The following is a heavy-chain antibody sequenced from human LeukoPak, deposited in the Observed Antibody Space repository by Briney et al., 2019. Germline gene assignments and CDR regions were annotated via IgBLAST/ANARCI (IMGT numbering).Heavy chain of an antibody. J-gene: IGHJ4*02. Sequence: ASVKVSCKASGYTSTSYGISWVRQAPGQGLEWMGWISAYNGNTNYAQKFQGRVTITADESTSTAYMELSSLRSEDTAVYYCARIVTPYYFDYWGQGTLVTVSS. CDR2: ISAYNGNT. CDR1: GYTSTSYG. CDR3: ARIVTPYYFDY. D-gene: IGHD2/OR15-2a*01. V-gene: IGHV1-18*01.